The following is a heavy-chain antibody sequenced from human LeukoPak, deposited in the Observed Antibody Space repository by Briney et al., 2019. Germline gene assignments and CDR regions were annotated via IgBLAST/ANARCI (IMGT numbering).Heavy chain of an antibody. V-gene: IGHV3-30*01. CDR3: AKVSLSGGYSYGPNYGMDV. D-gene: IGHD5-18*01. CDR2: ISYDGSNK. J-gene: IGHJ6*02. Sequence: GGSLRLSCSASGFTFSSYAMHWVRQAPGKGLEWVAVISYDGSNKYYADSVKGRFPIPRDNSKNTLYLQMNSLRAEDTAVYYCAKVSLSGGYSYGPNYGMDVWGQGTTVTVSS. CDR1: GFTFSSYA.